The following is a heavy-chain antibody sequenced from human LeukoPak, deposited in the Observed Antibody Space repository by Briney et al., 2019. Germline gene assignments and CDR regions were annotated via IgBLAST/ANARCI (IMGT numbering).Heavy chain of an antibody. Sequence: GGSLTLSCAASGFTVSSNYMSWVRQAPGKGLEWVSVIYSGGSTYYADSVKGRFTISRDNSKNTLYLQMNSVRAEDTAVYYCARDLWGSGGWAGFDYWGQGTLVTVSS. CDR3: ARDLWGSGGWAGFDY. V-gene: IGHV3-66*01. CDR2: IYSGGST. CDR1: GFTVSSNY. J-gene: IGHJ4*02. D-gene: IGHD6-19*01.